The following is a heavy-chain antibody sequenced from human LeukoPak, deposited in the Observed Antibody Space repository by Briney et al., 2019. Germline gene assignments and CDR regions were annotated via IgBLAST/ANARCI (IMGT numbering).Heavy chain of an antibody. D-gene: IGHD3-22*01. J-gene: IGHJ4*02. CDR1: GDSISSYNYF. CDR2: IYYRGNT. Sequence: SETLSLTCTVSGDSISSYNYFWGWIRQPPGKGLEWVGSIYYRGNTYYNPSLRSRVTLSADTSKNQFSLKVTSVTAADTAVYYCARASSGYYWDFDYWGQGALVTVSS. V-gene: IGHV4-39*01. CDR3: ARASSGYYWDFDY.